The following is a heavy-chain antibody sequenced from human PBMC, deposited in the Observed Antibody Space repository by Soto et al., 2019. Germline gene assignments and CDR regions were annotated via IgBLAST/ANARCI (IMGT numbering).Heavy chain of an antibody. V-gene: IGHV4-39*01. Sequence: QLQLQESGPGLVKPSETLSLTCTVSGGSISSSSYYWGWIRQPPGKGLEWIGSIYYSGSTYYNPSLKSRVTISVDTSKNQFSLKLSSVTAADTAVYYCARHGVYAIPSIDYWGQGTLVTVSS. D-gene: IGHD2-8*01. CDR1: GGSISSSSYY. J-gene: IGHJ4*02. CDR3: ARHGVYAIPSIDY. CDR2: IYYSGST.